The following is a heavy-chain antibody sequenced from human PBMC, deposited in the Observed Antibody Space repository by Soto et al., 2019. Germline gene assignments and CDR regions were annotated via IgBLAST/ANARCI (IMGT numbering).Heavy chain of an antibody. J-gene: IGHJ4*02. D-gene: IGHD5-18*01. V-gene: IGHV1-3*01. CDR1: GYTFNNYA. CDR3: ARKGQYSYGY. CDR2: INAGNGHT. Sequence: VKVSCKASGYTFNNYALHWVRQAPGQRLEWMGWINAGNGHTQYSQRFQDRVTITRDTSASTAYMELSSLTSEDTAVYYCARKGQYSYGYWGQGTQVTVSS.